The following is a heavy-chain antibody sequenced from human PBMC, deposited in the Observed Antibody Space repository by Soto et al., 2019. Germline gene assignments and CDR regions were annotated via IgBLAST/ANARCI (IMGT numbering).Heavy chain of an antibody. J-gene: IGHJ4*02. V-gene: IGHV3-30-3*01. CDR1: GFTFSSYA. CDR3: ARDHTAGQDYYGSGSYYPYFDY. D-gene: IGHD3-10*01. Sequence: LRLSCAASGFTFSSYAMHWVRQAPGKGLEWVAVISYDGSNKYYADSVKGRFTISRDNSKNTLYLQMNSLRAEDTAVYYCARDHTAGQDYYGSGSYYPYFDYWGQGTLVTVSS. CDR2: ISYDGSNK.